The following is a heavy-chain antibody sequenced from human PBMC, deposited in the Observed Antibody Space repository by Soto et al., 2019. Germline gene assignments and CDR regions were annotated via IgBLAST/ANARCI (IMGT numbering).Heavy chain of an antibody. CDR3: AREGLGQRIIQPYYHDGMDV. CDR2: ISSNGRTL. V-gene: IGHV3-48*03. Sequence: EMQLVESGGGLVQPGGSLRLSCAASGFTFSNYEFNWVRQAPGKGLEWVSYISSNGRTLYYEDSLTGRLTISRDDASNTLYMQMNSLRADDTAVYYCAREGLGQRIIQPYYHDGMDVWGHGTMVIVSS. CDR1: GFTFSNYE. D-gene: IGHD3-3*01. J-gene: IGHJ6*02.